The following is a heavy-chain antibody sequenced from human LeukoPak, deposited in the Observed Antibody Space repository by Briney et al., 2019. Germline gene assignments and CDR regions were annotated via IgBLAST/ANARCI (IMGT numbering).Heavy chain of an antibody. V-gene: IGHV5-10-1*01. CDR1: GYTFTTYW. J-gene: IGHJ3*01. CDR2: IDPSDSYA. Sequence: GESLKISCKTSGYTFTTYWITWVRQMRGKGLEWIGRIDPSDSYASYSPSFQGHVTISADRSISTDYLQWSSLKASDTAMYYCARGTTFDFWGQGTMVTASS. D-gene: IGHD3/OR15-3a*01. CDR3: ARGTTFDF.